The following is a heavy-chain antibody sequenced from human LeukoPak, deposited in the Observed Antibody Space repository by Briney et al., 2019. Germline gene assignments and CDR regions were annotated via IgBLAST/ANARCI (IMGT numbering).Heavy chain of an antibody. Sequence: GGSLRLSCAASGFTFSNSWMNWVRQAPGKGLEWVANIKEDGTEEDYLDSVKGRFTISRGNAQNSLYLQMNSLRAEDTAVYYCARVPPVNRDTSAYRPLDYWGQGTLVTVSS. CDR3: ARVPPVNRDTSAYRPLDY. CDR1: GFTFSNSW. D-gene: IGHD3-22*01. CDR2: IKEDGTEE. V-gene: IGHV3-7*01. J-gene: IGHJ4*02.